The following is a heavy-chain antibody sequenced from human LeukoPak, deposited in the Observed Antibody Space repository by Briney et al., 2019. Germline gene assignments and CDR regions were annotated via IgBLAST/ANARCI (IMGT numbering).Heavy chain of an antibody. CDR2: IFNTGIT. J-gene: IGHJ6*04. CDR3: ARNFPGRTEDV. Sequence: SETLSLTCSVSGGSVSSYYWSWIRQPPGRGLEWIGYIFNTGITSYNPSLNSRVIISVDTSRNQFSLKIYSVTAADTAVYYCARNFPGRTEDVWGKGTTVTVSS. CDR1: GGSVSSYY. V-gene: IGHV4-59*02.